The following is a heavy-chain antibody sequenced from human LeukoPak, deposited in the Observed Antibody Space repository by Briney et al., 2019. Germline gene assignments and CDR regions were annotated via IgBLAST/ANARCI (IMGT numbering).Heavy chain of an antibody. Sequence: GGSLRLSCAASGFTFSDYYMSWIRQAPGKGLEWVSFIYSGGNTHYSDSVKGRFTISRDNSKNTLYLQMNSLRADDTAVYYCARRAGAYSHPYDYWGQGTLVTVSS. CDR1: GFTFSDYY. J-gene: IGHJ4*02. CDR3: ARRAGAYSHPYDY. CDR2: IYSGGNT. D-gene: IGHD4/OR15-4a*01. V-gene: IGHV3-53*01.